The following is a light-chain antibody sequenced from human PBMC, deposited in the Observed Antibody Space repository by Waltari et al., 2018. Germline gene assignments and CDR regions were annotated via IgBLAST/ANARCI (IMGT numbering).Light chain of an antibody. CDR3: HCRDTSGTHWV. CDR1: SLRSCY. J-gene: IGLJ3*02. Sequence: SSELTQDPAVSVALGQTVRITCQGDSLRSCYATWYQQKAGQGPNLVIWGKNNRPPGIPVGFSGSSSGTTASLAITGAQAEDEADYYCHCRDTSGTHWVFGGGTKLTVL. V-gene: IGLV3-19*01. CDR2: GKN.